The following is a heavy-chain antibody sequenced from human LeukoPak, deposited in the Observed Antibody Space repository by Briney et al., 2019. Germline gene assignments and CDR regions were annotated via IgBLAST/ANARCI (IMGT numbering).Heavy chain of an antibody. Sequence: GGSLRLSCAASDFTFRSNSMSWVRQAPGKGLEWVSVTYSSGSTHYADSVTGRFTISRDSSKNTLYLQMNSLRAEDTAVYYCATESYGATWGQGPLVTVSS. CDR2: TYSSGST. CDR3: ATESYGAT. V-gene: IGHV3-53*01. D-gene: IGHD1-26*01. CDR1: DFTFRSNS. J-gene: IGHJ4*02.